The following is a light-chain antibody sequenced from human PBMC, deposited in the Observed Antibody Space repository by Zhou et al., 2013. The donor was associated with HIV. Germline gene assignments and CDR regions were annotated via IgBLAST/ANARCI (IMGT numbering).Light chain of an antibody. CDR1: QSVNSN. CDR3: QQYNNWPPLT. V-gene: IGKV3-15*01. Sequence: EIVMTQSPATLSVSPGERATLSCRASQSVNSNLAWYQQKPGQAPRLLIYGASTRATGIPARFSGSGSGTEFTLIISNMQSEDFAVYYCQQYNNWPPLTFGGGTKVEI. CDR2: GAS. J-gene: IGKJ4*01.